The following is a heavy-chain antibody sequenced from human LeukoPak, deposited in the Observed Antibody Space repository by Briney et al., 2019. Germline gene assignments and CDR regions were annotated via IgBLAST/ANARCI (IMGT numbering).Heavy chain of an antibody. Sequence: GGSLRLSCAASGFTFSSYWMHWVRHAPGKGLVWVSRIDTDGTSTSYADSVKGRFTISRDNAKNTLYLQMNSLRAEDTAVYYCARGNWNFGYWGQGTLVTVSS. CDR3: ARGNWNFGY. CDR1: GFTFSSYW. J-gene: IGHJ4*02. CDR2: IDTDGTST. V-gene: IGHV3-74*01. D-gene: IGHD1-1*01.